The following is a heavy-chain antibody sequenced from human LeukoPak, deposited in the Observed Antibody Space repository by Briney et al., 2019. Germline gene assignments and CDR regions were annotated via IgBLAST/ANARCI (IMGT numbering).Heavy chain of an antibody. V-gene: IGHV3-48*03. CDR3: ARDLPTGTYRAYFDN. D-gene: IGHD1-26*01. Sequence: PGGSLRLFCAGSGFIFSNYEMNWVRQAPGKGLEWVSYISSTGSDIYYADSVKGRFTITRDNAENSLYLQMNSLRAEDTAVYYCARDLPTGTYRAYFDNWGQGTLVTVSS. CDR2: ISSTGSDI. CDR1: GFIFSNYE. J-gene: IGHJ4*02.